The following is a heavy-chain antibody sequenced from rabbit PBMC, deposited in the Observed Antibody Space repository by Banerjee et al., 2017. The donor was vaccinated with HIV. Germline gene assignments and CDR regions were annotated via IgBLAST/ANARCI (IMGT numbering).Heavy chain of an antibody. D-gene: IGHD4-1*01. CDR1: GFTLSSYW. CDR3: ARDLAGVIGWNFGL. J-gene: IGHJ3*01. CDR2: IYTDSDGT. Sequence: QSLEESGGDLVKPGASLTLSCKASGFTLSSYWMCWVRQAPGKGLELIACIYTDSDGTWYTSWAKGRFTITRSTSLNTVDLKMTSLTAADTATYFCARDLAGVIGWNFGLWGQGTLVTVS. V-gene: IGHV1S43*01.